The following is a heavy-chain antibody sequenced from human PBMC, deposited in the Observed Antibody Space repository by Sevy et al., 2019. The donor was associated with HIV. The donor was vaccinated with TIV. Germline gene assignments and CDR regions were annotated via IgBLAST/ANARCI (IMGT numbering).Heavy chain of an antibody. CDR2: IYYSGNT. V-gene: IGHV4-59*01. Sequence: SETLSLTCTVSGGSISSYYWSWIRQPPGKGLEWIGYIYYSGNTNYNPSLKSRVTISVDTSKNQFSLKLSSVTAADTAVYYCARTGPRIAAAGGEFDYWGQGTLVTVSS. D-gene: IGHD6-13*01. CDR3: ARTGPRIAAAGGEFDY. CDR1: GGSISSYY. J-gene: IGHJ4*02.